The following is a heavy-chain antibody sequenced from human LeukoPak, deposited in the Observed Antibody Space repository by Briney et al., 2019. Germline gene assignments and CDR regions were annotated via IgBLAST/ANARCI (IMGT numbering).Heavy chain of an antibody. CDR3: ARVNYGSATKEDY. CDR1: GGSISSGGYY. J-gene: IGHJ4*02. CDR2: IYYSGSA. V-gene: IGHV4-31*03. Sequence: SETLSLTCTVSGGSISSGGYYWSWIRQHPGKGLEWIGYIYYSGSAYYNPSLKSRVTISVDTSENQFSLKLSSVTAVDTAVYYCARVNYGSATKEDYWGQGTLVTVSS. D-gene: IGHD3-10*01.